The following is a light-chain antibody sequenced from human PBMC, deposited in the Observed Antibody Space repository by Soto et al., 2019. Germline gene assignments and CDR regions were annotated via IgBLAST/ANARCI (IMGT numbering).Light chain of an antibody. CDR1: QTVSSST. CDR3: HQYGSSPRT. V-gene: IGKV3-20*01. CDR2: GAS. J-gene: IGKJ1*01. Sequence: EIVLTQSPGTLSLSPGERATLSCRASQTVSSSTLAWYQQNPGQAPKVLIYGASSRATGVPDRFSGSGSGTDFILTISGLEPEDFAVYYCHQYGSSPRTFGQGTKVEIK.